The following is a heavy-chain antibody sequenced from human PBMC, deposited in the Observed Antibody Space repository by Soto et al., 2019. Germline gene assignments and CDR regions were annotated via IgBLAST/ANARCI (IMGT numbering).Heavy chain of an antibody. D-gene: IGHD3-3*01. CDR1: GFTFSSYS. V-gene: IGHV3-21*06. J-gene: IGHJ6*02. Sequence: EVQLVESGGGLVKPGGSLRLSCAASGFTFSSYSMNWVRQAPGKGLEWVSSISSSSSYIYYADSVKGRFTISRDNAKNSLYLQMNSLRAADTAVYYCARDEGYDFWSGYLDYYYYYGMDVWGQGTTVTVSS. CDR2: ISSSSSYI. CDR3: ARDEGYDFWSGYLDYYYYYGMDV.